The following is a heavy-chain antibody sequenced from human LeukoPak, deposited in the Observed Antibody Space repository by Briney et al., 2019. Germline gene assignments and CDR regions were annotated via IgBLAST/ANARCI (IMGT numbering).Heavy chain of an antibody. CDR3: ATGGTMYYGSGNFDY. Sequence: GGSLTLSCAASGFTFSNYAMSWVRQAPGKGLEWVSFIGATSGGTYYAASVKGRLTISRDNSKNTLYLQMNSLRAEDTALYYCATGGTMYYGSGNFDYWGQGTLVTVSS. V-gene: IGHV3-23*01. CDR2: IGATSGGT. D-gene: IGHD3-10*01. CDR1: GFTFSNYA. J-gene: IGHJ4*02.